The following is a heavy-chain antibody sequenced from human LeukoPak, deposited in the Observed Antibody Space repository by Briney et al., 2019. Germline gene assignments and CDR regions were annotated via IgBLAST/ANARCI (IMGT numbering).Heavy chain of an antibody. V-gene: IGHV1-2*02. Sequence: GASVNVSCKASGYTFTCYYMHWVRQAPGQGLEGMGWINPNSGGTNYAQKFQGRVTMTRDTSISTAYMELSRLRSDDTAVYYCARQPPGYCSGGSCYGDWFDPWGQGTLVTVSS. CDR3: ARQPPGYCSGGSCYGDWFDP. CDR2: INPNSGGT. J-gene: IGHJ5*02. CDR1: GYTFTCYY. D-gene: IGHD2-15*01.